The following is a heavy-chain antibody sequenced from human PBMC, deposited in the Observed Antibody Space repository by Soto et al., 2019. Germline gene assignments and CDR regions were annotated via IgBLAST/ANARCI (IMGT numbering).Heavy chain of an antibody. V-gene: IGHV4-34*01. CDR3: AREREVDPLYSSGWYRGYNWFDP. Sequence: SETLSRTGAVYGGSFSGYYWSWIRQPPGKGLEWIGEINHSGSTNYNPSLKSRVTISVDTSKNQFSLKLSSVTAADTAVYYCAREREVDPLYSSGWYRGYNWFDPWGQGTLVTVSS. D-gene: IGHD6-19*01. CDR1: GGSFSGYY. J-gene: IGHJ5*02. CDR2: INHSGST.